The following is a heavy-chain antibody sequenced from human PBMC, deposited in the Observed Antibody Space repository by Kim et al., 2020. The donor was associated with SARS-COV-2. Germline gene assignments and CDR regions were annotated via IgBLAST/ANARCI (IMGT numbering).Heavy chain of an antibody. J-gene: IGHJ6*02. CDR2: ISWNSDNR. Sequence: GGSLRLSCAASGFTFDDFAMHWVRQAPGKGLEWVSGISWNSDNRGYADSVKGRFTISRDDAKNSLYLQMNSLRAEDTALYYCAKDIRGYYDILTGSPDNYYYGLDVWGQGTTVTVSS. D-gene: IGHD3-9*01. CDR1: GFTFDDFA. V-gene: IGHV3-9*01. CDR3: AKDIRGYYDILTGSPDNYYYGLDV.